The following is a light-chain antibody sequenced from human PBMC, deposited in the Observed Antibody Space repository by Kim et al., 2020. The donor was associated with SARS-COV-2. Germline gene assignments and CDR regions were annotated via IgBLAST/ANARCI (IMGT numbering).Light chain of an antibody. V-gene: IGKV1-5*03. J-gene: IGKJ1*01. CDR2: KAS. Sequence: DIQMTQSPSTLSVSVGDRVTITCRASRTITGWLAWYQQKPGKAPKLLIYKASSLESGVPSRFSGSGSGTEFTLTISSLQPDDFATYYCQQYDTLWTFGQGTKVDIK. CDR3: QQYDTLWT. CDR1: RTITGW.